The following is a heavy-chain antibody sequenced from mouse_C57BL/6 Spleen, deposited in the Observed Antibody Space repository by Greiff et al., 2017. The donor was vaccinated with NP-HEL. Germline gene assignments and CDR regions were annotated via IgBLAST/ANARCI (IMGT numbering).Heavy chain of an antibody. J-gene: IGHJ4*01. V-gene: IGHV1-22*01. Sequence: VQLQQSGPELVKPGASVKMSCKASGYTFTDYNMHWVKQSHGKSLEWIGYINPNNGGTSYNQKFKGKATLTVNKSSSTAYMGLRSLTSEDSAVYYCARAYYEHDDVMDYWGQGTSVTVSS. D-gene: IGHD2-4*01. CDR1: GYTFTDYN. CDR2: INPNNGGT. CDR3: ARAYYEHDDVMDY.